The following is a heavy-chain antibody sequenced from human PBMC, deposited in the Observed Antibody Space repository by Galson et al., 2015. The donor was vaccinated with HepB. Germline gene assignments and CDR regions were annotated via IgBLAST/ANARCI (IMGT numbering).Heavy chain of an antibody. CDR2: ISYDGSNK. V-gene: IGHV3-30*18. J-gene: IGHJ4*02. D-gene: IGHD5-24*01. CDR3: AKDLRMAD. Sequence: SLRLSCAASGFTFSSFGMHWVRQAPGKGLEWVAVISYDGSNKYYADSVKGRFTISRDNSKNTLYLQMNSLRAEDTAVYYCAKDLRMADWGQGTLVTVSS. CDR1: GFTFSSFG.